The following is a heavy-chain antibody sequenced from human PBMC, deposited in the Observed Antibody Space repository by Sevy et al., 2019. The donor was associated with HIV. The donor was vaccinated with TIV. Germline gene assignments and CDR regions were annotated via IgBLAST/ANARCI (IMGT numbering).Heavy chain of an antibody. CDR3: ARSSGYSYGDFDY. Sequence: SETLSLTCTVSGGSISSNYWSWIRQPPGKGLEWIGYIYSSGSSYNPSLKSRVSISMDTSKNQFSLKLISVTAADTAVYYCARSSGYSYGDFDYWGQGTLVTVSS. J-gene: IGHJ4*02. V-gene: IGHV4-59*01. CDR2: IYSSGSS. CDR1: GGSISSNY. D-gene: IGHD5-18*01.